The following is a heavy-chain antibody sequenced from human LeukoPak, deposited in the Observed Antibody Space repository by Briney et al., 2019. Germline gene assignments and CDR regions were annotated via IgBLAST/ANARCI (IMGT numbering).Heavy chain of an antibody. D-gene: IGHD3-22*01. CDR2: IYTSGST. CDR3: ARDRYHDSGDYNYVDAFDI. V-gene: IGHV4-61*02. J-gene: IGHJ3*02. CDR1: GGSISSGVYY. Sequence: KSSETLSLTCTVSGGSISSGVYYWNWIRQPAGKGLEWIGRIYTSGSTNYNPSLKSRVTISADTSKNQFSLNLTSVTAADTAVYYCARDRYHDSGDYNYVDAFDIWGQGTIVTVSS.